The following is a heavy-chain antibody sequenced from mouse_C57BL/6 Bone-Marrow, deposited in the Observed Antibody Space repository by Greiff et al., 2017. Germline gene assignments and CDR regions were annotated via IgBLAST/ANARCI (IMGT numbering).Heavy chain of an antibody. CDR2: INPSTGGT. J-gene: IGHJ4*01. Sequence: EVQLQQSGPELVKPGASVKISCKASGYSFTGYYMDWVKQSPEKSLEWIGEINPSTGGTNYNQKLKAKATLTVDKSVSTAYMQLKSLTSEDSAVDYRSKDYNAMDYWGQGTSV. CDR1: GYSFTGYY. V-gene: IGHV1-42*01. D-gene: IGHD1-3*01. CDR3: SKDYNAMDY.